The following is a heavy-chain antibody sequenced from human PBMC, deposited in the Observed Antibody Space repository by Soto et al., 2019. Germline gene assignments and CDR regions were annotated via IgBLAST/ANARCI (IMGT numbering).Heavy chain of an antibody. CDR1: GFTFSSYG. CDR2: IWYDGGNK. D-gene: IGHD4-4*01. CDR3: ARDRYSNGYNWFDP. V-gene: IGHV3-33*01. J-gene: IGHJ5*02. Sequence: QVQLVESGGGVVQPGRSLRLSCAASGFTFSSYGMHWVRQAPGKGLEWVAVIWYDGGNKYYADSVKGRFTISRDNSKNTLYLQMNSLRAEDTAVYYCARDRYSNGYNWFDPWGQGTLVTVSS.